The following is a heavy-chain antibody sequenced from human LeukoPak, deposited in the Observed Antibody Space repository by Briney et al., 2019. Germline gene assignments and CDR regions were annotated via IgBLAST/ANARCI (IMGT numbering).Heavy chain of an antibody. Sequence: SETLSLTCTVSGGSISSYYWSWIRQPPGKGLEWIGYIYYSGSTNYNPSLKSRVTISVDTSKNQFSLKLGSVTAADTAVYYCATSGNWGYYYYGMDVWGQGTTVTVSS. J-gene: IGHJ6*02. V-gene: IGHV4-59*01. CDR2: IYYSGST. CDR1: GGSISSYY. D-gene: IGHD7-27*01. CDR3: ATSGNWGYYYYGMDV.